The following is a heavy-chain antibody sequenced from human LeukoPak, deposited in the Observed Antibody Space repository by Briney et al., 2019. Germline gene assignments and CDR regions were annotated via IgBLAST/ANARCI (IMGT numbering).Heavy chain of an antibody. CDR1: GYTFTSYY. CDR2: INPSGGST. J-gene: IGHJ6*02. D-gene: IGHD3-22*01. CDR3: ARDIADSSGYYYYYYGMDV. Sequence: ASVKVSCTASGYTFTSYYMHWVRQAPGQGLEWMGIINPSGGSTSYAQKFQGRVTMTRDTSTSTVYMELSSLRSEDTAVYYCARDIADSSGYYYYYYGMDVWGQGTTVTVSS. V-gene: IGHV1-46*01.